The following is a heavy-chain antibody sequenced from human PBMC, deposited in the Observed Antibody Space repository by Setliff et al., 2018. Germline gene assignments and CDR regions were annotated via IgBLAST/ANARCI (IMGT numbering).Heavy chain of an antibody. CDR1: GFTINNAW. CDR3: AKVLAIFGVVTDIGFYFDY. V-gene: IGHV3-23*01. CDR2: IIGVGGGT. J-gene: IGHJ4*02. Sequence: GGSLRLSCAASGFTINNAWLSWVRQAPGKGLEWVSTIIGVGGGTYFADSVEGRFTISRDNSKNTLYLQMNSLRAEDTAIYYCAKVLAIFGVVTDIGFYFDYWGQGSLVTVSS. D-gene: IGHD3-3*01.